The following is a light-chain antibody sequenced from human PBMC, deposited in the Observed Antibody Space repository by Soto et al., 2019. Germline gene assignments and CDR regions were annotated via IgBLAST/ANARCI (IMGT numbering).Light chain of an antibody. V-gene: IGLV1-44*01. CDR3: ATWDDSVKV. CDR2: NNN. CDR1: SSNIGVNT. J-gene: IGLJ3*02. Sequence: QSVLSQPPSASGTPGQRGTISCSGSSSNIGVNTVNWYQQLPGTAPKLLIYNNNQRPSGVPDRFSGSKSGTSASLAISGLQSEDGADYYCATWDDSVKVFGGGTKLTVL.